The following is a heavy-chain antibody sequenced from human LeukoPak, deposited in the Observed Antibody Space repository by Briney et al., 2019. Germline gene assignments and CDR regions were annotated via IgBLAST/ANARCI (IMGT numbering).Heavy chain of an antibody. CDR2: IKQDGSEK. V-gene: IGHV3-7*01. D-gene: IGHD6-6*01. CDR3: ARDGSSSSFDY. CDR1: GFTFSSYS. Sequence: PGGSLRLSCAASGFTFSSYSMNWVRHPPGKGLEWVANIKQDGSEKYYADSVKGRFTISRDNAKNSLYLQMNILRAEDSAIYYCARDGSSSSFDYWGQGILVTVSS. J-gene: IGHJ4*02.